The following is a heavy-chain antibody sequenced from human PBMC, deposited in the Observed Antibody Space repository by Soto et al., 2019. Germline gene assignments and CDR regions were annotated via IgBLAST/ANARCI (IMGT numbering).Heavy chain of an antibody. D-gene: IGHD5-18*01. J-gene: IGHJ4*02. CDR2: ISSTSSYT. CDR3: ARDLGTAMGPNDY. V-gene: IGHV3-11*06. CDR1: GFTFSDYY. Sequence: QVHLVESGGGLVKPGGSLRLSCAVSGFTFSDYYMIWIRQAPGKGLEWVSYISSTSSYTNYGDSVKGRFTISRDNAKNSLYLQMNSLRAEDTAVYYCARDLGTAMGPNDYWGQGTLVTVSS.